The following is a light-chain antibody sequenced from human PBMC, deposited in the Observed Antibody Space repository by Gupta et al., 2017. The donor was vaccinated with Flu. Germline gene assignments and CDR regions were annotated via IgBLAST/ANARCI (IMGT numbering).Light chain of an antibody. V-gene: IGKV3-15*01. CDR1: QSVTSN. CDR2: HAS. CDR3: QQYKNWPLT. Sequence: VVLTQSPATLSVSPGEGVTLSSWASQSVTSNLVWYQQKPGQAPRPLVYHASSRATGFPPRFSGSGSGTQFTLTISSLQSEDVAVYYCQQYKNWPLTFGHGTKVDIK. J-gene: IGKJ3*01.